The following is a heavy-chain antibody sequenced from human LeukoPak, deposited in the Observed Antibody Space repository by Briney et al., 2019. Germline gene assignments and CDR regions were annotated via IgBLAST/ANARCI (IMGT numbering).Heavy chain of an antibody. CDR2: ISGDGGST. J-gene: IGHJ4*02. V-gene: IGHV3-43*02. CDR1: GFSFDDYA. Sequence: PGGSPRLSCAASGFSFDDYAMHWVRQAPGKGLEWVSLISGDGGSTYYADSVKGRFTISRDNSKNSLYLQMSSLRTEDTALYYCAKEAESGGGVDYWGQGTLVTVSS. D-gene: IGHD2-15*01. CDR3: AKEAESGGGVDY.